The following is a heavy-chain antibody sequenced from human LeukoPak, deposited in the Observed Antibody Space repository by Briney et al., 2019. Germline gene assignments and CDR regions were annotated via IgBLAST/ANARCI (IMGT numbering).Heavy chain of an antibody. CDR3: ARVDSSNWYESRGYFDH. D-gene: IGHD6-13*01. Sequence: ASVKVSCKASGYTFTSYGISWVRQAPGQGLEWMGWISAYNGNTNYAQKLQGRVTMTTDTSTSTAYMELRSLRSDDTAVYYCARVDSSNWYESRGYFDHWGQGTLVTVSS. CDR2: ISAYNGNT. J-gene: IGHJ4*02. CDR1: GYTFTSYG. V-gene: IGHV1-18*01.